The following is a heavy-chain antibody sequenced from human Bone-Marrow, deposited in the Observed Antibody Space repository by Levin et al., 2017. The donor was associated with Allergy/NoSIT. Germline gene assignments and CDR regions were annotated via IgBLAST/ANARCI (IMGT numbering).Heavy chain of an antibody. CDR1: GYTFTGYY. J-gene: IGHJ4*02. D-gene: IGHD2-8*01. V-gene: IGHV1-2*06. CDR2: INPNSGGT. CDR3: ARAPAQWAGYFDY. Sequence: ASVKVSCKASGYTFTGYYMHWVRQAPGQGLEWMGRINPNSGGTNYAQKFQGRVTMTRDTSISTAYMELSRLRSDDTAVYYCARAPAQWAGYFDYWGQGTLVTVSS.